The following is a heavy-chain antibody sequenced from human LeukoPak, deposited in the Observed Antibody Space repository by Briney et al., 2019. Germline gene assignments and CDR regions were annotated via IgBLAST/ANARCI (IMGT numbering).Heavy chain of an antibody. V-gene: IGHV4-4*07. D-gene: IGHD3-22*01. CDR3: ARGLNSSGYHQDGWFDP. CDR2: IYSSGST. Sequence: SETLSLTCTVSGGSISSYYWSWIRQPAGKGLEWIGRIYSSGSTNYNPSLKSRVTMSVDTSKNQLSLKLSSVTAADTAVYYCARGLNSSGYHQDGWFDPWGQGTLVTVSS. J-gene: IGHJ5*02. CDR1: GGSISSYY.